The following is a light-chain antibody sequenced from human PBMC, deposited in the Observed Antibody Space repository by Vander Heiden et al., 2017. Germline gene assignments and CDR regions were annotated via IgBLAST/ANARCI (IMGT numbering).Light chain of an antibody. J-gene: IGLJ2*01. CDR1: SPTIGSST. Sequence: QSVLTQPPSASGTPGQRVTTSCSGSSPTIGSSTVNCYQQLPGTAPKLLIYNNNQRPSGVPDRFSGSKSGTSASLAISGLQSEDEADYYCAAWDDSLNGPVFGGGTKLTVL. CDR2: NNN. CDR3: AAWDDSLNGPV. V-gene: IGLV1-44*01.